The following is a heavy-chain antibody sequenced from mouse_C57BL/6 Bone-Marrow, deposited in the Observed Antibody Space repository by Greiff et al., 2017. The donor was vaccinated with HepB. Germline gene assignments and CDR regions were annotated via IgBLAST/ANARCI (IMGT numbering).Heavy chain of an antibody. J-gene: IGHJ2*01. D-gene: IGHD1-1*02. CDR2: IYPGSGNT. CDR3: DLFYGPLGGYFDY. CDR1: GYSFTSYY. V-gene: IGHV1-66*01. Sequence: VQLQQSGPELVKPGASVKISCKASGYSFTSYYIHWVKQRPGQGLEWIGWIYPGSGNTKYNEKFKGKATLTADTSSSTAYMQLSSLTSEDSAVYYCDLFYGPLGGYFDYWGQGTTLTVSS.